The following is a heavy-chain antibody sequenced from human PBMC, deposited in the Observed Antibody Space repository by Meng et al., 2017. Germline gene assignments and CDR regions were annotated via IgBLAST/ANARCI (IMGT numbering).Heavy chain of an antibody. CDR2: IIPIFGTA. CDR3: AREIAAAYCGGDCYL. J-gene: IGHJ5*02. D-gene: IGHD2-21*02. V-gene: IGHV1-69*01. CDR1: GGTFSSYA. Sequence: QGQLVQFGAGVKKPGSSVKVSCKASGGTFSSYAISWVRQAPGQGLEWMGGIIPIFGTANYAQKFQGRVTITADESTSTAYMELSSLRSEDTAVYYCAREIAAAYCGGDCYLWGQGTLVTVSS.